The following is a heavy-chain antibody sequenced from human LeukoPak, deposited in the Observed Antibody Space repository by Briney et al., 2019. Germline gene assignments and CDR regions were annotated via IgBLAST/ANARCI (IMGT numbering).Heavy chain of an antibody. Sequence: GASVKVSCKASGYTFIGYYMHWVRQAPGQGLEWMGWINPNSGGTNYAQKFQGRVTMTRDTSISTAYMELSRLRSDDTAVYYCARAYDFWSGYYKYYYYGMDVWGQGTTVTVSS. CDR3: ARAYDFWSGYYKYYYYGMDV. J-gene: IGHJ6*02. V-gene: IGHV1-2*02. CDR2: INPNSGGT. D-gene: IGHD3-3*01. CDR1: GYTFIGYY.